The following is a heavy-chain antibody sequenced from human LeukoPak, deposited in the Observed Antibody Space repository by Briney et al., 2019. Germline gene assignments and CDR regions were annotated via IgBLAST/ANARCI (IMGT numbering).Heavy chain of an antibody. CDR1: GYTFSSYS. V-gene: IGHV3-23*01. CDR2: ISGSGGST. D-gene: IGHD3-22*01. J-gene: IGHJ3*02. Sequence: PGGSLRLSCAASGYTFSSYSMNWVRQAPGKGLEWVSAISGSGGSTYYADSVKGRFTISRDNSKNTLYLQMNSLRAEDTAVYYCAKFSQDSSGYGDAFDIWGQGTMVTVSS. CDR3: AKFSQDSSGYGDAFDI.